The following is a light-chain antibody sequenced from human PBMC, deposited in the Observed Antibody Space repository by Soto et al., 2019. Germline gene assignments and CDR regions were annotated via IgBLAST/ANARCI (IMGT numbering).Light chain of an antibody. J-gene: IGLJ1*01. V-gene: IGLV1-47*02. CDR1: SSNIGSNY. CDR2: SNN. CDR3: AAWDDSLSGLYV. Sequence: QSALTQPPSASGTPGQRVTISCSGSSSNIGSNYVYWYQQLPGTAPKLLIYSNNQRPSGVPDRFSGSKSGTSASLAISGLRSEDEADYYCAAWDDSLSGLYVFGTGTKVP.